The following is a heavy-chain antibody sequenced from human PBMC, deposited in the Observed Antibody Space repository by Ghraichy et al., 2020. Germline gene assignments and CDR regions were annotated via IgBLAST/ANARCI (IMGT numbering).Heavy chain of an antibody. Sequence: GESLNISCAASGFTFSSYAMSWVRQAPGKGLEWVSAISGSGGSTYYADSVKGRFTISRDNSKNTLYLQMNSLRAEDTAVYYCAKGYDFWSGYYIYYYYGMDVWGQGTTVTVSS. CDR3: AKGYDFWSGYYIYYYYGMDV. CDR2: ISGSGGST. D-gene: IGHD3-3*01. J-gene: IGHJ6*02. CDR1: GFTFSSYA. V-gene: IGHV3-23*01.